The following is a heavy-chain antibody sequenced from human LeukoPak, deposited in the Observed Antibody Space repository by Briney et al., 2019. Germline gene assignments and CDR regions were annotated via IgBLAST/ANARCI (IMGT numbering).Heavy chain of an antibody. CDR2: IYYTGTT. V-gene: IGHV4-31*11. J-gene: IGHJ1*01. CDR1: GGSISSGGYY. CDR3: ARSGAAWKPPTYFQD. D-gene: IGHD1-1*01. Sequence: PSETLSLTCAVSGGSISSGGYYWSWIRQHPGEGLEWIGYIYYTGTTYYNPSLKSRLTISVDTSKNQISLKLSPVTAADTAVYYCARSGAAWKPPTYFQDWGQGTLVTVSS.